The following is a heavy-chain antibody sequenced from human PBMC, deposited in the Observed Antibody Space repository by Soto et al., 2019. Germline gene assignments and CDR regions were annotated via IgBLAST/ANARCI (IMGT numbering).Heavy chain of an antibody. CDR1: GGSTSSSRYS. V-gene: IGHV4-39*01. D-gene: IGHD3-10*01. CDR3: AGRTPGVDY. CDR2: ISYSGST. Sequence: QLQLQATGPGLVKPSETLSLICTVSGGSTSSSRYSWGWIRQAPGKGLEWMGSISYSGSTYYNPSLASRVTISVAKSRNQVSLKLTSVAAADPATYFCAGRTPGVDYWGQGTLVTVSS. J-gene: IGHJ4*02.